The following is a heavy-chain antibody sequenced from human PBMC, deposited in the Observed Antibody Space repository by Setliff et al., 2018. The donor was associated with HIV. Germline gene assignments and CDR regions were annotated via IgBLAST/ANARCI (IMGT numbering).Heavy chain of an antibody. D-gene: IGHD3-9*01. CDR3: AREKSPVLEYFDWLKPRHVFDV. Sequence: SVKVSCKASGGTFSSYAISWVRQAPGQGLEWMGTIIPILGIAKYTQKFQGRVTITADESTSTVYMELTNLRSEDTAMYYCAREKSPVLEYFDWLKPRHVFDVWGQGTVVTVSS. CDR1: GGTFSSYA. J-gene: IGHJ3*01. V-gene: IGHV1-69*04. CDR2: IIPILGIA.